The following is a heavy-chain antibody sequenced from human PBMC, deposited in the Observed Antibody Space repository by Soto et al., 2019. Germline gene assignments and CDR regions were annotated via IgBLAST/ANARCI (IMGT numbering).Heavy chain of an antibody. Sequence: QVQLQESGPGLVKPSQTLSLTCTVSGGSISSGGYYWSWIRQHPGKGLEWIGYIYYSGSTYYNPSLKSRVTLSVDTSKNLFSLKLSSVTAADTAVYYCARDRSKDGSGYFDLWGRGTLVTVSS. J-gene: IGHJ2*01. CDR2: IYYSGST. CDR1: GGSISSGGYY. CDR3: ARDRSKDGSGYFDL. D-gene: IGHD3-10*01. V-gene: IGHV4-31*03.